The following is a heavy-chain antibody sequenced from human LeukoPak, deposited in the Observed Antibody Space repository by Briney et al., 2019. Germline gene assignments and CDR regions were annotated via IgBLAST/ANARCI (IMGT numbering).Heavy chain of an antibody. Sequence: GGSLRLSCAASGFTFSSYWLSWVRQPPGKGLEWVANIQQDGNEKNYVYSVKGRFTISRDNAKNSLYLQMNSLRAEDTAVYYCAREVDHFDSSGNYPDVFDYWGQGTLVTVSS. V-gene: IGHV3-7*01. CDR1: GFTFSSYW. D-gene: IGHD3-22*01. CDR2: IQQDGNEK. J-gene: IGHJ4*02. CDR3: AREVDHFDSSGNYPDVFDY.